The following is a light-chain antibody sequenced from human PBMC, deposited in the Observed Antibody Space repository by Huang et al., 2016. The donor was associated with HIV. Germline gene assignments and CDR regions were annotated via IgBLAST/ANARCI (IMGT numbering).Light chain of an antibody. V-gene: IGKV3-11*01. CDR3: QQRRNWPLT. J-gene: IGKJ4*01. Sequence: EIVLTQSPATLSLSPGERVTLSFRASHSVSSYLAWYQQKPGQAPRRLIYDGSKRATGIPARFSGSGSGTDFTLTISGLAPEDFAVYYCQQRRNWPLTFGGGTKVEIK. CDR1: HSVSSY. CDR2: DGS.